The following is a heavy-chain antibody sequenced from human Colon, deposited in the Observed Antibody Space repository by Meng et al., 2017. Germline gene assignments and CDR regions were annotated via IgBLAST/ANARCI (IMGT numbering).Heavy chain of an antibody. Sequence: GESLKISCAASGFPFSSFAMSWVRQAPGKGLEWVSLISGSGASAFYADSVKGRFTISRDNAKNTVYLQMSSLRADDSAVYFCAQIWG. CDR3: AQI. V-gene: IGHV3-23*01. CDR1: GFPFSSFA. CDR2: ISGSGASA. J-gene: IGHJ3*02.